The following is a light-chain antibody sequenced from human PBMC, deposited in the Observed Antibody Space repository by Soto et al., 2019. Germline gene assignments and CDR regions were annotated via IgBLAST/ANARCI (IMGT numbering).Light chain of an antibody. CDR2: GAS. V-gene: IGKV3-15*01. Sequence: EIVMTQSPATLSVSPGERATLSCRASQSVSTNLAWYQQKPGQAPRLLIFGASTRATGIPARFSGSGSGTEFTPTISSLQSEDFAVYYCQQYNTWPPITFGTGTRVDIK. CDR3: QQYNTWPPIT. J-gene: IGKJ5*01. CDR1: QSVSTN.